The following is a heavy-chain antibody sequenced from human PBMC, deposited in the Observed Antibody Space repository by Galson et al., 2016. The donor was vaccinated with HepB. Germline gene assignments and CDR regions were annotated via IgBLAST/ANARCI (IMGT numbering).Heavy chain of an antibody. V-gene: IGHV5-51*01. CDR3: ARQRGVGGWYFDS. CDR2: NYPGDSET. D-gene: IGHD6-19*01. CDR1: GYGFTSYW. Sequence: QSGAEVKKPGESLKISCKGSGYGFTSYWLGWVRQMPGKGLEWMGVNYPGDSETTYSPSFRGQVTMSVDKSISTAYLQWSSLKASDSAMYLCARQRGVGGWYFDSWGQGTLVTVSS. J-gene: IGHJ4*02.